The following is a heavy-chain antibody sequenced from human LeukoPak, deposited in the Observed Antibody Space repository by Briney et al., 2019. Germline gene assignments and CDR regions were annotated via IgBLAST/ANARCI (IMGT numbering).Heavy chain of an antibody. D-gene: IGHD5-18*01. J-gene: IGHJ6*02. CDR1: GFTFGDHA. V-gene: IGHV3-49*04. CDR2: IRSKAYRGTT. CDR3: ARGPIQLWIHNAMDV. Sequence: GGSLRLSCRGYGFTFGDHAMSWVRQAPGKGLEWVGFIRSKAYRGTTEYAASVKGRFTISGDDSTSIAYLQMNSLRIEDTAVYYCARGPIQLWIHNAMDVWGQGTTVTVSS.